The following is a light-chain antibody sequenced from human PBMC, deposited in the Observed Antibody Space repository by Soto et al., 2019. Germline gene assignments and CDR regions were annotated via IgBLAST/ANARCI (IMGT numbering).Light chain of an antibody. V-gene: IGKV3-20*01. CDR1: QSVSSSY. CDR2: GAS. CDR3: QHYGTSAL. Sequence: EIVLTQSPGTLSLSPGERATLSCRASQSVSSSYLAWYQQKPGQAPRLLIYGASSRATGIPDRFSVSASGTDFTVTISRLEPEDFAVYYCQHYGTSALFGPGTKVYIK. J-gene: IGKJ3*01.